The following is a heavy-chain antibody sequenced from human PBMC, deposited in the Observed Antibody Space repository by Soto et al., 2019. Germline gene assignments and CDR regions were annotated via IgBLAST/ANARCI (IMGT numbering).Heavy chain of an antibody. CDR2: IIPIFGTA. CDR1: GGTFSSYA. V-gene: IGHV1-69*13. Sequence: GASVKVSCKASGGTFSSYAISWVRQAPGQGLEWMGGIIPIFGTANYAQKFQGRVTITADESTSTAYMELSSLRSEDTAVYYCARDRAEGTFFDYWGQGTLVTVSS. D-gene: IGHD1-7*01. CDR3: ARDRAEGTFFDY. J-gene: IGHJ4*02.